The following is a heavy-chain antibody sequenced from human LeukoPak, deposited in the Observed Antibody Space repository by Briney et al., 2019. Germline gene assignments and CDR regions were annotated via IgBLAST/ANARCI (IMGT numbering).Heavy chain of an antibody. CDR2: MNPNSGNT. CDR3: ARGEGAAGTPAHFNYGMDV. J-gene: IGHJ6*02. V-gene: IGHV1-8*01. CDR1: GYTFTSYD. Sequence: ASVKVSCKASGYTFTSYDIKWVRQAPGQGLEWMGWMNPNSGNTGYAQKFQGRVTMTRNTSISTAYMELSSLRSEDTAVYYCARGEGAAGTPAHFNYGMDVWGQGTTVTVSS. D-gene: IGHD6-13*01.